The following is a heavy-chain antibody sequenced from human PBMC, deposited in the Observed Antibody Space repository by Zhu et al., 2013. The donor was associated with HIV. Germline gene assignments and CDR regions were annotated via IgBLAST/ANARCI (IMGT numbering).Heavy chain of an antibody. D-gene: IGHD6-6*01. CDR1: GYTFTGYY. Sequence: QVQLVQSGAEVKKPGASVKVSCKASGYTFTGYYMHWVRQAPGQGLEWMGWINPNSGGTNYAQKFQGRVTMTRDTSISTAYMELSRLRSDDTAVYYCAREGPCGSSSCSFDYWGQGTLVTVSS. J-gene: IGHJ4*02. V-gene: IGHV1-2*02. CDR2: INPNSGGT. CDR3: AREGPCGSSSCSFDY.